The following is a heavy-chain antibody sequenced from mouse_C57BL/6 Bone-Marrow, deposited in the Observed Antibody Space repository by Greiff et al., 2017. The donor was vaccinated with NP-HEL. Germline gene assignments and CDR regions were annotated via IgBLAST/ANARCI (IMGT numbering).Heavy chain of an antibody. J-gene: IGHJ4*01. CDR2: ISNGGGST. Sequence: DVHLVESGGGLVQPGGSLKLSCAASGFTFSDYYMYWVRQTPEKRLEWVAYISNGGGSTYYPDTVKGRFTISRDNAKNTLYLQMSRLKSEDTAMYYCARRRSSPLAMDYWGQGTSVTVSS. CDR3: ARRRSSPLAMDY. D-gene: IGHD1-1*01. CDR1: GFTFSDYY. V-gene: IGHV5-12*01.